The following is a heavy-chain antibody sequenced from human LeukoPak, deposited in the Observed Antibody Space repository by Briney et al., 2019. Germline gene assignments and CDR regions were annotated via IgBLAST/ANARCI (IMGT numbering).Heavy chain of an antibody. V-gene: IGHV3-7*03. CDR3: ATDSGGAVAGHYYYYGMDV. Sequence: GGSLRLSCAASGFTFSSYWMSWVRQAPGKGLEWVANIKQDGSEKYFVDSVKGRFTISRDNAKNSLYLQMNSLRAEDTAVYYCATDSGGAVAGHYYYYGMDVWGQGTTVTVSS. J-gene: IGHJ6*02. D-gene: IGHD6-19*01. CDR1: GFTFSSYW. CDR2: IKQDGSEK.